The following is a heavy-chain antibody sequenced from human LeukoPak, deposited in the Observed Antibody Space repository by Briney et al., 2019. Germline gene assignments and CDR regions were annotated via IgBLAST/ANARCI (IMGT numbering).Heavy chain of an antibody. Sequence: SETLSLTCTVSGGSISTHYWSWIRQPPGKGLEWIGHIYTSRSTNYSPSLKSRLTISVDTSKNQFSLKLSSVTAADTAVYYCARDMVLAAAGRRVRGNFWFDPWGQGTLVTVSS. D-gene: IGHD6-13*01. CDR3: ARDMVLAAAGRRVRGNFWFDP. J-gene: IGHJ5*02. CDR2: IYTSRST. V-gene: IGHV4-59*11. CDR1: GGSISTHY.